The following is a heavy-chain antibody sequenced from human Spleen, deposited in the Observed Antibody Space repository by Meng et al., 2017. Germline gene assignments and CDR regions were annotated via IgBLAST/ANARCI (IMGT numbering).Heavy chain of an antibody. J-gene: IGHJ4*02. CDR2: IKQDGSEK. CDR3: ARDNWNFVSIFDY. Sequence: GESLKISCAASGFTFISYCMSWVRQAPGKGLEWVANIKQDGSEKYYVDSVKGRFTISRDNAKNSLYLQMNSLRAEDTAVYYCARDNWNFVSIFDYWGQGTLVTVSS. CDR1: GFTFISYC. D-gene: IGHD1-7*01. V-gene: IGHV3-7*01.